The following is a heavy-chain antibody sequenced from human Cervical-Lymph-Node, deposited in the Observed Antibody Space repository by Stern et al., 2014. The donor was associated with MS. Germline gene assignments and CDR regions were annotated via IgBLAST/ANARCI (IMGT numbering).Heavy chain of an antibody. CDR1: GFSLITRGVG. V-gene: IGHV2-5*02. CDR3: AHTLITLDRGVPFDY. D-gene: IGHD3-10*01. CDR2: IYWDDDK. Sequence: QVTLKESGPTLVKPTQTLTLTCTFSGFSLITRGVGVGWIRQPPGKALEWLALIYWDDDKRDSPSLKSRLTIAKDTSKNQVVLTMTNMDPVDTATYYCAHTLITLDRGVPFDYWGQGTLVTVSS. J-gene: IGHJ4*02.